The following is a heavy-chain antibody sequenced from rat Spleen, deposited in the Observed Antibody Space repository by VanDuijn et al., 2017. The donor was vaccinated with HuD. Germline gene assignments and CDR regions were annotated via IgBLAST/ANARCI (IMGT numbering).Heavy chain of an antibody. J-gene: IGHJ2*01. CDR2: ISSGGSP. CDR3: ANYRY. D-gene: IGHD1-4*01. Sequence: QVQLKESGPGLVQPSQTLSLTCTVSGFSLTSNGVSWVRQPPGKGLEWIAAISSGGSPYYNAALKSRLSISRDTSKSQVFLKMNSLQTEDTAIYFCANYRYWGQGVMVTVSS. V-gene: IGHV2S12*01. CDR1: GFSLTSNG.